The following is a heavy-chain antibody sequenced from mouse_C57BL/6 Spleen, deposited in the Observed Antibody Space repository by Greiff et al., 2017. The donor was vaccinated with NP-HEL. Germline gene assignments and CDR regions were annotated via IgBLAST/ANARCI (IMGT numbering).Heavy chain of an antibody. D-gene: IGHD1-1*01. J-gene: IGHJ4*01. Sequence: EVMLVESGGGLVKPGGSLKLSCAASGFTFSDYGMHWVRQAPEKGLEWVAYISSGSSTIYYADTVKGRFTISRDNAKNTLFLQMTSLRSEDTAMYYCARPTVVGAMDYWGQGTSVTVSS. CDR3: ARPTVVGAMDY. V-gene: IGHV5-17*01. CDR2: ISSGSSTI. CDR1: GFTFSDYG.